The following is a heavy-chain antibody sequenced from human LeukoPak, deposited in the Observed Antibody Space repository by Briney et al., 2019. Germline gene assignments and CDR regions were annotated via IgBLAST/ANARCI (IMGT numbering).Heavy chain of an antibody. CDR3: ARAQTYDFWSGYYHY. CDR1: GYSFTSYW. V-gene: IGHV5-51*01. J-gene: IGHJ4*02. D-gene: IGHD3-3*01. Sequence: GESLKISRKGSGYSFTSYWIGWVRQMPGKGLEWVGIIYPGDSDTRYSPSFQGQVTISADKSISTAYLQWSSLKASDTAMYYCARAQTYDFWSGYYHYWGQGTLVTVSS. CDR2: IYPGDSDT.